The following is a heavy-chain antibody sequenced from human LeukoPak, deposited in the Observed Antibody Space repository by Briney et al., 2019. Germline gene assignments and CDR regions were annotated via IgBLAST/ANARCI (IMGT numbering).Heavy chain of an antibody. CDR1: GFTFSSYA. Sequence: PGGSLRLSXAASGFTFSSYAMSWVRQAPGKGLEWVSAIKGRFTISRDNSKNTLYLQMNSLRAEDTAVYYCAKGAFSGGYSYGWGQGTLVTVSS. V-gene: IGHV3-23*01. CDR2: I. D-gene: IGHD5-18*01. J-gene: IGHJ4*02. CDR3: AKGAFSGGYSYG.